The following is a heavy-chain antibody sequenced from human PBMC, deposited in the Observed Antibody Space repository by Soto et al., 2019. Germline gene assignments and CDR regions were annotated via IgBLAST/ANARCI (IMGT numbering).Heavy chain of an antibody. J-gene: IGHJ3*02. V-gene: IGHV3-23*01. CDR3: AKDRREPMEYSSRTSAFDI. Sequence: GGSLRLSCAASEFTFSSYAMCWVRQAPGKGLEWVSAISGSGGSTYYADSVKGRFTISRDNSKNTLYLQMNSLRAEDTAVYYCAKDRREPMEYSSRTSAFDIWGQGTMVT. CDR1: EFTFSSYA. D-gene: IGHD6-13*01. CDR2: ISGSGGST.